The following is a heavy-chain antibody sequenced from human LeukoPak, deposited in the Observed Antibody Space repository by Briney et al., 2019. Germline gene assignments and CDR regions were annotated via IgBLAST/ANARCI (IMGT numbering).Heavy chain of an antibody. CDR1: GFTFNNAW. V-gene: IGHV3-15*01. D-gene: IGHD4-11*01. Sequence: PGGSLRLSCAASGFTFNNAWMRWVRQAPGKGLEWVGRIKGKNDGGTTDYAAPVKGRFTISRDDSKNTVYLEMNSLRAEDTAVYYCAKWNDYSYFDYWGQGTLVTVSS. CDR3: AKWNDYSYFDY. CDR2: IKGKNDGGTT. J-gene: IGHJ4*02.